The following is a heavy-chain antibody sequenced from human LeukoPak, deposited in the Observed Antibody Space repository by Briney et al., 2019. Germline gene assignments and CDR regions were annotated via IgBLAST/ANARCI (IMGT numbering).Heavy chain of an antibody. CDR3: ARGSVAGRQRAPPKEWFDP. Sequence: GGSLRLSCAASGFTFSGYSMNWVRQAPGKGLEWVSSISSSSSYIYYADSVKGRFTISRDNAKNSLYLQMNSLRAEDTAVYYCARGSVAGRQRAPPKEWFDPWGQGTLVTVSS. CDR2: ISSSSSYI. CDR1: GFTFSGYS. D-gene: IGHD6-6*01. J-gene: IGHJ5*02. V-gene: IGHV3-21*01.